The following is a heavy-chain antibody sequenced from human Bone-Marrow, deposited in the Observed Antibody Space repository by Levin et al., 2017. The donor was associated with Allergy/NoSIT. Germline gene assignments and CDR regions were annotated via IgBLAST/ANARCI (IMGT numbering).Heavy chain of an antibody. CDR3: LTELMWTQSWLPR. J-gene: IGHJ4*02. D-gene: IGHD5-18*01. V-gene: IGHV3-15*01. CDR2: IKSQGDGGTT. Sequence: PGGSLRLSCAASGFTVKNVWMSWVRQAPGKGLEWVGRIKSQGDGGTTDYAAPAKGRFIISRDDSRNALFLQMDSLKTEDTAVYYCLTELMWTQSWLPRWGQGTLVTVSS. CDR1: GFTVKNVW.